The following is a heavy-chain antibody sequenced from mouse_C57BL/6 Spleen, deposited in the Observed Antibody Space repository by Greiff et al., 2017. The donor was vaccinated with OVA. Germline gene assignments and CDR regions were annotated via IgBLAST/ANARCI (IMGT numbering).Heavy chain of an antibody. V-gene: IGHV1-80*01. D-gene: IGHD1-1*01. CDR2: IYPGDGDT. CDR3: ARHGSSSFDY. J-gene: IGHJ2*01. Sequence: QVQLKESGAELVKPGASVKISCKASGYAFSSYWMNWVKQRPGKGLEWIGQIYPGDGDTNYNGKFKGKATLTADKSSSTAYMQLSSLTSEDSAVYFCARHGSSSFDYWGQGTTLTVSS. CDR1: GYAFSSYW.